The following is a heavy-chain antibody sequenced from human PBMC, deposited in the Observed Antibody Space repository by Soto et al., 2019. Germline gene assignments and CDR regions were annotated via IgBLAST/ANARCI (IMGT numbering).Heavy chain of an antibody. J-gene: IGHJ6*02. Sequence: GGSLRLSCAASGFDASVNYMTWVRQAPGKGLEWVSAINNAYSTFYADSVKGRFTISRDNSKNTVYLQMNSLRVEDTAMYYCVRENYYYGMDVWGQGNAVTVSS. CDR2: INNAYST. V-gene: IGHV3-66*01. CDR1: GFDASVNY. CDR3: VRENYYYGMDV.